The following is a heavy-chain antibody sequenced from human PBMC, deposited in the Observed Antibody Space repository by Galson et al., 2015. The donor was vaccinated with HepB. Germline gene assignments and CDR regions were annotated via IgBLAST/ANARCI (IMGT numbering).Heavy chain of an antibody. D-gene: IGHD3-3*01. CDR1: GYTFTSYG. Sequence: SVKVSCKASGYTFTSYGISWVRQAPGQGLEWMGWISAYNGNTNYAQKLQGRVTMTTDTSTSTAYMELRSLRSDDTAVYYCARAKLLGVVIIGEQDYWGQGTLVTVSS. J-gene: IGHJ4*02. CDR2: ISAYNGNT. CDR3: ARAKLLGVVIIGEQDY. V-gene: IGHV1-18*01.